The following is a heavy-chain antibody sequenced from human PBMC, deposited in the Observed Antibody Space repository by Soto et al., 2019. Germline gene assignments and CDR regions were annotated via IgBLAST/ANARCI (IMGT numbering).Heavy chain of an antibody. J-gene: IGHJ4*02. CDR1: GFTFSSYA. V-gene: IGHV3-23*01. CDR2: ISGSGSST. CDR3: AKDHLRRGSGWSTGFDY. D-gene: IGHD6-19*01. Sequence: GGSLRLSCAASGFTFSSYAMSWVRQAPGKGLEWVSAISGSGSSTYYADSVKGRFTISRDNSKNTLYLQMNSLGAEDTAVYYCAKDHLRRGSGWSTGFDYWGQGTLVTVSS.